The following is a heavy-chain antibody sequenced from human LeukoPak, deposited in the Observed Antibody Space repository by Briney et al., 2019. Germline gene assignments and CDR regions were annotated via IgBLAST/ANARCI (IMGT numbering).Heavy chain of an antibody. CDR2: LNGDGSAT. D-gene: IGHD3-10*01. J-gene: IGHJ3*02. CDR1: GFTFSGYW. CDR3: YVSGSYLREVDAFDI. Sequence: GGSLRLSCAASGFTFSGYWMHWVRQAPGKGLVWVSRLNGDGSATTYADSVKGRFTISRDNAKNTLYLQMNSLRAEDTAVYYCYVSGSYLREVDAFDIWGQGTMVTVSS. V-gene: IGHV3-74*01.